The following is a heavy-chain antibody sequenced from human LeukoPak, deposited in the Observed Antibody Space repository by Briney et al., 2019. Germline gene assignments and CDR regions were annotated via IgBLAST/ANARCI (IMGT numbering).Heavy chain of an antibody. J-gene: IGHJ6*03. CDR3: AREYVVVVPAAIRYYYYYYMDV. CDR1: GGSFSGYY. CDR2: INHSGST. Sequence: SETLPLTCAVYGGSFSGYYWSWIRQPPGKGLEWIGEINHSGSTNYNPSLKSRVTISVDTSKNQFSLKLSSVTAADTAVYYCAREYVVVVPAAIRYYYYYYMDVWGKGTTVTVSS. V-gene: IGHV4-34*01. D-gene: IGHD2-2*02.